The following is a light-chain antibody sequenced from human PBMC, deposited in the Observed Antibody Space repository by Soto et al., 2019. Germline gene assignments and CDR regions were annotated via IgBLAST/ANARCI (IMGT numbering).Light chain of an antibody. CDR2: SAS. J-gene: IGKJ4*01. Sequence: DIRLTQSPSSLSASVGVRVTITCWLRQGLSSYLNWYRHKPGKVPKLLTYSASNLQSGVPSRFSGSGSGTDFPLTISSLQPEDVATYYCQRNYNAPLTFGGGTKVEIK. V-gene: IGKV1-27*01. CDR3: QRNYNAPLT. CDR1: QGLSSY.